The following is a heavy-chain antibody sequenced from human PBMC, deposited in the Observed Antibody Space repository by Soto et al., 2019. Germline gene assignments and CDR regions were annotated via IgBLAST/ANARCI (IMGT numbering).Heavy chain of an antibody. D-gene: IGHD2-2*01. CDR1: GGSISSGGYY. Sequence: QVQLQESGPGLVKPSQTLSLTCTVSGGSISSGGYYWSWIRQHPGKGLEWIGYIYYSGSTYYNPSLKSRGTISVDTSKNQFSLKLNSVTAADTAVYYCARSSTSANYFDYWGQGTLVTVSS. V-gene: IGHV4-31*03. CDR3: ARSSTSANYFDY. J-gene: IGHJ4*02. CDR2: IYYSGST.